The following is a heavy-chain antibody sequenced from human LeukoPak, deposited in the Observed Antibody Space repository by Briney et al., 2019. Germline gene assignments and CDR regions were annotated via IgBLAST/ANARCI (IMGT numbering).Heavy chain of an antibody. CDR2: ISGSGGST. CDR3: AKRVYYDFWSGPNWFDP. J-gene: IGHJ5*02. D-gene: IGHD3-3*01. Sequence: GGSLRLSCAASGFTFSSYAMSWVRQAPGKGLEWVSAISGSGGSTYYADSVKGRFTISRDNSKNTLYLQMNSLRAEDTAVYYCAKRVYYDFWSGPNWFDPWGRGTLVIVSS. CDR1: GFTFSSYA. V-gene: IGHV3-23*01.